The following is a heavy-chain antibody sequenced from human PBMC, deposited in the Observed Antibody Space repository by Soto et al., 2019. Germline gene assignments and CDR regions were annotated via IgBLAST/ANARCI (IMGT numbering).Heavy chain of an antibody. CDR3: EKPSSYDFCTGNYYYLDF. CDR2: INGGGENT. Sequence: GGSLRLSCVTSRFSFNTFAMSWVRQAPGKGLEWVSAINGGGENTYYADSVKGRFTISRDNSKNTLYLQMDSLRAEATAVYYSEKPSSYDFCTGNYYYLDFWGQGTLLT. V-gene: IGHV3-23*01. J-gene: IGHJ4*02. D-gene: IGHD3-3*01. CDR1: RFSFNTFA.